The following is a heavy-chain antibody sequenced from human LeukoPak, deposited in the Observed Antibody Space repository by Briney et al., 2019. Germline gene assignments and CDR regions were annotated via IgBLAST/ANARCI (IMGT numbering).Heavy chain of an antibody. CDR2: INPNSGDT. V-gene: IGHV1-2*02. J-gene: IGHJ4*02. CDR3: AREVQASSESKSFFDY. D-gene: IGHD1-14*01. CDR1: GYTFSGYY. Sequence: ASVKVSCKASGYTFSGYYMHWVRQAPGQGLEWMGWINPNSGDTNYAQKFQGRVTMTRDMSINTAYVELGRLRSDDTAVYYCAREVQASSESKSFFDYWGQGTLVTVSS.